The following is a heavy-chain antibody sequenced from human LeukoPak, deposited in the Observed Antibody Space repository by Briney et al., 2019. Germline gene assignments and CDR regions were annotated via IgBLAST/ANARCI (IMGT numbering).Heavy chain of an antibody. Sequence: SETLSLTCTVSGGSISSSSYYWGWIRQPRGKGLEWIGSIYYSGSTYYNPSLKSRVTISVDTSKNQFSLKLSSVTAADTAVYYCANEGERSYWYFDLWSRGTLVTVSP. J-gene: IGHJ2*01. D-gene: IGHD1-1*01. CDR3: ANEGERSYWYFDL. CDR1: GGSISSSSYY. V-gene: IGHV4-39*07. CDR2: IYYSGST.